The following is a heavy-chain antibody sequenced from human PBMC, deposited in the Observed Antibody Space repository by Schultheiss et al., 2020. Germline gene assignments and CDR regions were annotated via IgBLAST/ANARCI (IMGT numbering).Heavy chain of an antibody. CDR2: IIPIFGTA. CDR1: GYTFTGYY. J-gene: IGHJ5*02. D-gene: IGHD4-17*01. CDR3: ARALLGWTTVTTFDP. V-gene: IGHV1-69*13. Sequence: SVKVSCKASGYTFTGYYMHWVRQAPGQGLEWMGGIIPIFGTANYAQKFQGRVTITADESTSTAYMELRSLRSDDTAVYYCARALLGWTTVTTFDPWGQGTLVTVSS.